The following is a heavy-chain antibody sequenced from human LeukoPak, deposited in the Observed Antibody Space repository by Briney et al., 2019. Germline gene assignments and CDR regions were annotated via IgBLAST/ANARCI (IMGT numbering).Heavy chain of an antibody. CDR1: GGSISSSSYY. CDR2: IYYSGST. CDR3: ARRTGWYYFDY. V-gene: IGHV4-39*01. J-gene: IGHJ4*02. Sequence: PSETLSLTCTVSGGSISSSSYYWGWIRQPPGKGLEHIGNIYYSGSTYYNPSLKNRHTISLDTSKNEFSLKLSPVTSADTAVYYCARRTGWYYFDYWGQGTLVTVSS. D-gene: IGHD6-19*01.